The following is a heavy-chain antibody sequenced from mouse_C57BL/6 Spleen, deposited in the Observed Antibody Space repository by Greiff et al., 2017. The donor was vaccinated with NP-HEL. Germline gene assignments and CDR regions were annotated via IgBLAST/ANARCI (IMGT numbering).Heavy chain of an antibody. J-gene: IGHJ4*01. CDR1: GYTFTSYW. CDR2: INPSNGGT. Sequence: VQLQQPGTELVKPGASVKLSCKASGYTFTSYWMHWVKQRPGQGLEWIGNINPSNGGTNYNEKFKSKATLTVDKSSSTAYMQLSSLTSEDSAVYYCAREGTRVYYAMDYWGQGTSVTVSS. V-gene: IGHV1-53*01. D-gene: IGHD3-3*01. CDR3: AREGTRVYYAMDY.